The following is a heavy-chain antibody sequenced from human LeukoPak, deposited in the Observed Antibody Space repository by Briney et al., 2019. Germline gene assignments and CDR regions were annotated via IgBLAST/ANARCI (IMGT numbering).Heavy chain of an antibody. V-gene: IGHV4-4*07. CDR3: ARDHYYYDSSGYLPLDY. J-gene: IGHJ4*02. CDR2: IYTSGST. D-gene: IGHD3-22*01. CDR1: GGSISSYY. Sequence: SETLSLTYTVSGGSISSYYWSWIRQPAGKGLEWIGRIYTSGSTNYNPSLKSRVTMSVDTSKNQFSLKLSSVTAADTAVYYCARDHYYYDSSGYLPLDYWGQGTLVTVSS.